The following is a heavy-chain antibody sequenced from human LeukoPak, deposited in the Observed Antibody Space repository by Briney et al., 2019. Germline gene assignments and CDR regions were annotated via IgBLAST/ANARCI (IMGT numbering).Heavy chain of an antibody. CDR1: GYTFTGYY. V-gene: IGHV1-2*02. J-gene: IGHJ4*02. CDR2: INPTSVGT. Sequence: ASVKVSCKASGYTFTGYYMHWVRQAPGQGLEWMGWINPTSVGTNYAQKFQGRVTMTRNTSISTAYMELSRLRSDDTAVYYCARARIAVAGHFDYWGQGTLVTVSS. D-gene: IGHD6-19*01. CDR3: ARARIAVAGHFDY.